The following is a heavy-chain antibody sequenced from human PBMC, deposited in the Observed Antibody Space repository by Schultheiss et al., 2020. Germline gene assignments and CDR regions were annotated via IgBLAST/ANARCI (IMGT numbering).Heavy chain of an antibody. CDR1: GFTFSGYE. J-gene: IGHJ6*02. Sequence: GGSLRLSCVASGFTFSGYEMNWVRQAPGKGLEWVSYISSSGSTIYYADSVKGRFTISRDNAKNSLYLQMNSLRAEDTAVYYCASGGGRGRYGLNVWGQGTTVTVSS. D-gene: IGHD3-10*01. V-gene: IGHV3-48*03. CDR3: ASGGGRGRYGLNV. CDR2: ISSSGSTI.